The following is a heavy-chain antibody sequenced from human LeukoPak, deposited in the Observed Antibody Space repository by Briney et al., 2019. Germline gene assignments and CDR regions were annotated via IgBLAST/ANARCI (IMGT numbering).Heavy chain of an antibody. V-gene: IGHV1-8*02. D-gene: IGHD6-13*01. J-gene: IGHJ4*02. Sequence: GASVKVSCKASRYTFTSYYMHWVRQAPGQGLEWMGWMNPNSGNTGYAQKFQGRVTMTRNTSISTAYMELSSLRSEDTAVYYCARGAPARPGSSSLFDYWGQGTLVTVSS. CDR3: ARGAPARPGSSSLFDY. CDR1: RYTFTSYY. CDR2: MNPNSGNT.